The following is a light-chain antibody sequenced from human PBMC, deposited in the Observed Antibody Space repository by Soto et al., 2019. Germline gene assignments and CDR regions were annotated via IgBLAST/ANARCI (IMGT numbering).Light chain of an antibody. V-gene: IGKV3-20*01. CDR3: QQYGSSPWT. CDR1: QNVSSSY. J-gene: IGKJ1*01. Sequence: EIVLTQSPGTLSLSPGERATVSCRASQNVSSSYLAWYHHKPGQAPRLLIYGSSARATAIPDRFSGSGSGTDFTLTISRLEPEDFAVYYCQQYGSSPWTFGRGTKVEIK. CDR2: GSS.